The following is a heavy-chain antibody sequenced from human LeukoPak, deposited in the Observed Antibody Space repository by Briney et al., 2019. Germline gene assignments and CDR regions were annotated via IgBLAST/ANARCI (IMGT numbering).Heavy chain of an antibody. Sequence: PGGSLRLSCAASGFTFSSYSMNWVRQAPGKGLEWDSSISSSSSYIYYADSVKGRFTISRDNAKNSLYLQMNSLRAEDTAVYYCARDKKGGNYYGSGRFYYYYGMDVWGQGTTVTVSS. D-gene: IGHD3-10*01. CDR1: GFTFSSYS. J-gene: IGHJ6*02. CDR3: ARDKKGGNYYGSGRFYYYYGMDV. V-gene: IGHV3-21*01. CDR2: ISSSSSYI.